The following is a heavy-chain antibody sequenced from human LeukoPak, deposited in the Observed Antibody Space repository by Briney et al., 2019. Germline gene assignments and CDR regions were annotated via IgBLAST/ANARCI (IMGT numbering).Heavy chain of an antibody. D-gene: IGHD3-22*01. Sequence: GGSLRLSCAASGFTFSSYAMHWVRQAPGKGLEWVAFISYDGSHKFYVDSVKGRFTISRDNPKNTLNLQMNSLRPEDTAVYYCARDGWARYYYDSSGFDYWGQGTLVTVSS. CDR1: GFTFSSYA. V-gene: IGHV3-30*04. CDR2: ISYDGSHK. J-gene: IGHJ4*02. CDR3: ARDGWARYYYDSSGFDY.